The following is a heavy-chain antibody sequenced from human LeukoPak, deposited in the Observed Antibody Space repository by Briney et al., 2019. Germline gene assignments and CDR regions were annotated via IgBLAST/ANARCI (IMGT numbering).Heavy chain of an antibody. V-gene: IGHV3-21*01. Sequence: PGGSLRLSCAASGFTFSSYSMNWIRQAPGKGLEWVSSISSSTSYIYYADSVKGRFTISKDNAKNSLYLQMKSLRAEDTAVYYCARAGGSTVSHSDYWGQGTLVTVSS. CDR2: ISSSTSYI. CDR3: ARAGGSTVSHSDY. J-gene: IGHJ4*02. CDR1: GFTFSSYS. D-gene: IGHD4-17*01.